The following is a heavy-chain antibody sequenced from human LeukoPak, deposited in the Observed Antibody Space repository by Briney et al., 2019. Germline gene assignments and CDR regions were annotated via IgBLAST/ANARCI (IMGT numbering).Heavy chain of an antibody. CDR2: IYSGGTT. CDR1: GFTVSTNY. J-gene: IGHJ6*03. V-gene: IGHV3-53*01. Sequence: PGGSLRLSCAASGFTVSTNYISWVRQAPGKGLEWDSIIYSGGTTYYADSVKGRFTISRDNSKNTLYLQMNNLRAEDTAVYYCARDKRAGANMSYYYMDVWGKGTTVTVSS. D-gene: IGHD1-26*01. CDR3: ARDKRAGANMSYYYMDV.